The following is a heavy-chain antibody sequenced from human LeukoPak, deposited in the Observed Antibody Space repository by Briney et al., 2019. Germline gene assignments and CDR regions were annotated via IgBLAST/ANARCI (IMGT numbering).Heavy chain of an antibody. CDR3: ARGPPLFGERYYYYGMDV. CDR2: IYSGGST. Sequence: GGSLRLSCAASGFTVSSNYMSWVRQAPGKGLEWVSVIYSGGSTYYADSVKGRFTISRDNSKNTLYLQMNSLRAEDTAVYYCARGPPLFGERYYYYGMDVWGQGTTVTVSS. CDR1: GFTVSSNY. J-gene: IGHJ6*02. V-gene: IGHV3-66*02. D-gene: IGHD3-10*01.